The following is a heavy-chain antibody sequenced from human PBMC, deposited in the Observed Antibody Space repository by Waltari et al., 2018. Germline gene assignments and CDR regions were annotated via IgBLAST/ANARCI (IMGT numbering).Heavy chain of an antibody. J-gene: IGHJ4*02. CDR2: KKQDGSEK. CDR3: TRGLGWESDY. D-gene: IGHD6-19*01. CDR1: GFTVSTYW. V-gene: IGHV3-7*01. Sequence: EEQLVESGGGLVQHGGALRLSCTADGFTVSTYWMTWVRQAPGKGLEWVANKKQDGSEKYYIDSMKGRVIISRDNAKNSLYLQMNSLRAEDTAVYYCTRGLGWESDYWGQGTLVTVSS.